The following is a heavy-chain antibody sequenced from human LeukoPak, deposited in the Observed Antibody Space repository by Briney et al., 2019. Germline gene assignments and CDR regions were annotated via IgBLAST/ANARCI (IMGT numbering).Heavy chain of an antibody. V-gene: IGHV3-48*01. J-gene: IGHJ6*03. D-gene: IGHD5-18*01. CDR1: GFTFSDYG. CDR3: AKDKASGYSYGYSDRYYMDV. Sequence: GGSLRLSCAASGFTFSDYGMNWVRQAPGKGLEWLSHISSTSTTIKYVDSVKGRFTISRDNAKNSVYLQMHSLRVEDTAVYYCAKDKASGYSYGYSDRYYMDVWGKGTTVTISS. CDR2: ISSTSTTI.